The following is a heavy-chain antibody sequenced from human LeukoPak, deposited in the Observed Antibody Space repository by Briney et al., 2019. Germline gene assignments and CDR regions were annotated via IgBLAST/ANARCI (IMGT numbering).Heavy chain of an antibody. CDR3: ARASPGCSSTSCIRGAFDI. CDR2: INPNSGGT. D-gene: IGHD2-2*01. Sequence: ASAKVSCKASGYTFTGYYMHWVRQTPGQGLEWMGWINPNSGGTNYAQKFQGRVTMTRDTSISTAYMELSRLRSDDTAVYYCARASPGCSSTSCIRGAFDIWGQGTMVTVSS. CDR1: GYTFTGYY. V-gene: IGHV1-2*02. J-gene: IGHJ3*02.